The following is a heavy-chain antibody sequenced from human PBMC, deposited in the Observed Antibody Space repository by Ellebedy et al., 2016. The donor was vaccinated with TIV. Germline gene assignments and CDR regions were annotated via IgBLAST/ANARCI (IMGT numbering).Heavy chain of an antibody. D-gene: IGHD3-10*01. CDR3: AGFYSGSGSYCENFDY. V-gene: IGHV1-18*01. CDR2: TSVYNGKI. Sequence: ASVKVSXXVSGYKFTTYGISWMRQAPGQGLEWMGWTSVYNGKIDYAQKFQGRVTMTTDTSTNTDYMELRSLRSDDTAVYYCAGFYSGSGSYCENFDYWGQGTLVTVSS. J-gene: IGHJ4*02. CDR1: GYKFTTYG.